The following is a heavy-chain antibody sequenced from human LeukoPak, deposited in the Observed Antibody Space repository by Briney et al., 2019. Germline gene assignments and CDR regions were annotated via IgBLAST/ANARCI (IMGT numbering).Heavy chain of an antibody. CDR1: GYTFTSYD. D-gene: IGHD3-22*01. CDR2: MNPNSGNT. Sequence: ASVKVSCKASGYTFTSYDINWVRQATGQGLEWMGWMNPNSGNTGYAQKFQGRVTMTRNTSISTAYMELSSLRSEDTAVYYCARSYYYDSSGYRGLDYWGQGTLVTVSS. J-gene: IGHJ4*02. CDR3: ARSYYYDSSGYRGLDY. V-gene: IGHV1-8*01.